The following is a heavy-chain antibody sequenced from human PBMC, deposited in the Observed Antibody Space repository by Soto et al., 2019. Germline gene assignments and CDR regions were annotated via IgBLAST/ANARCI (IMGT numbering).Heavy chain of an antibody. CDR1: GDSVSSNSAA. CDR2: TYYRSKWYN. V-gene: IGHV6-1*01. J-gene: IGHJ6*02. CDR3: ARDIAVAGMYYYYYGMDV. Sequence: PSQTLSLTCAISGDSVSSNSAAWNWIRQSPSRGLEWLGRTYYRSKWYNDYAVSVKSRITINPDTSKNQFSLQLNSVTPEDTAVYYGARDIAVAGMYYYYYGMDVWGQGTTVTVSS. D-gene: IGHD6-19*01.